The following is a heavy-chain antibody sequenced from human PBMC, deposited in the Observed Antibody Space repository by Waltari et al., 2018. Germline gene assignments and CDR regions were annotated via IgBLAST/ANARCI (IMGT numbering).Heavy chain of an antibody. D-gene: IGHD3-10*01. J-gene: IGHJ3*02. V-gene: IGHV1-69*05. CDR3: ARAYSYGFAPHDAFDI. Sequence: QVQLVQSGAEVKKPGSSVKVSCKASGGTFSSYAISWVRQAPGQGLEWMGGIIPIFGTANYAQKFQGRDTITTDESTSTAYMELSSLRSEDTAVYYCARAYSYGFAPHDAFDIWGQGTMVTVSS. CDR2: IIPIFGTA. CDR1: GGTFSSYA.